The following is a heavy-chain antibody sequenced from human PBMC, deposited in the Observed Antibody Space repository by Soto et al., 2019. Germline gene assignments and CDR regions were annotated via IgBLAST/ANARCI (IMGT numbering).Heavy chain of an antibody. D-gene: IGHD2-2*01. CDR1: VYTFTSYG. Sequence: GATVKVSCKASVYTFTSYGISWVRQAPGQGLEWMGWISAYNGNTNYAQKLQGRVTMTTDTSTSTAYMELRSLRSDDTAVYYCASDYYEIRVGYCSSTSCYVAPGYFDYWGQGTLVTVSS. CDR3: ASDYYEIRVGYCSSTSCYVAPGYFDY. CDR2: ISAYNGNT. J-gene: IGHJ4*02. V-gene: IGHV1-18*01.